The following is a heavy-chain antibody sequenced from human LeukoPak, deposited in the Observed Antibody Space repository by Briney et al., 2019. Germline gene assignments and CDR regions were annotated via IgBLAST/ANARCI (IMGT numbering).Heavy chain of an antibody. V-gene: IGHV4-59*08. CDR1: GGSISSYY. CDR2: IYYSGST. CDR3: ARHDALYCSGGSCYSVPKSDAFDF. J-gene: IGHJ3*01. D-gene: IGHD2-15*01. Sequence: PSETLSLTCTVSGGSISSYYWSWIRQPPGKGLEWIGYIYYSGSTNYNPSLKSRVTISVDTSKNQFSLKLSSVTAADTAVYYCARHDALYCSGGSCYSVPKSDAFDFWGQGTMVTVSS.